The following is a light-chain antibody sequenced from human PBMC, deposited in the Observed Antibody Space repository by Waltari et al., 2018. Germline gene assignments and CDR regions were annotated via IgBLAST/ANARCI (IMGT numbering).Light chain of an antibody. Sequence: QSVLTQPPSVSGAPGQRVIISCTGSSSNIGAGYDVPWYQQIPGTAPKVLTPKLLICGNINRPSGGTDRFPGSKPGTSASLAITGLQAEDEADYYCQSYDSSLSRWVFGGGTKVTVL. V-gene: IGLV1-40*01. CDR2: GNI. CDR1: SSNIGAGYD. J-gene: IGLJ3*02. CDR3: QSYDSSLSRWV.